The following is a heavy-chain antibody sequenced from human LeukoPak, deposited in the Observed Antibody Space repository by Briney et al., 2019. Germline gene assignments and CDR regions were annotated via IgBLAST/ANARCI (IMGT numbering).Heavy chain of an antibody. Sequence: GASAMDSSKDSGDSFSSCGMSCGRRAPGQGREGRGWISAYNGNTNYAQKLQGRVTMTTDTSTSTAYMELRSLRSDDTAVYYCARDDEIWWYYFDYWGQGTLVTVSA. CDR3: ARDDEIWWYYFDY. V-gene: IGHV1-18*01. J-gene: IGHJ4*02. D-gene: IGHD2-8*02. CDR2: ISAYNGNT. CDR1: GDSFSSCG.